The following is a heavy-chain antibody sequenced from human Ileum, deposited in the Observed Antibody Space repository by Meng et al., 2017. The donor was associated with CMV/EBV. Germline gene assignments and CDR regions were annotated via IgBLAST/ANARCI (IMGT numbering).Heavy chain of an antibody. D-gene: IGHD1-1*01. J-gene: IGHJ4*02. CDR2: ISYDGSNE. Sequence: LRLSCADSGFTFSNYAMHWVRQAPGKGLEWVAVISYDGSNEYYADSAKGRFTISRDNSKNTLYLQMNSLRAEDTAVFYCARNKTSFDYWGQGTLVTVSS. CDR3: ARNKTSFDY. V-gene: IGHV3-30-3*01. CDR1: GFTFSNYA.